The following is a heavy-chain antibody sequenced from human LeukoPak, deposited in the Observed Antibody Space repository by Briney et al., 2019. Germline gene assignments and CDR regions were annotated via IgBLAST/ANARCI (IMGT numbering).Heavy chain of an antibody. CDR1: GVFIGSSDDY. CDR3: ARGPGGINYDSSGYYLYFDY. V-gene: IGHV4-39*07. CDR2: VYHNINT. J-gene: IGHJ4*02. Sequence: PSETLSLTCSVSGVFIGSSDDYWAWIRQPPGKGLEGIGYVYHNINTHYSPSLESRVTVSLDSSKNQFSLNLASVTAADTAVYYCARGPGGINYDSSGYYLYFDYWGQGTLVTVSS. D-gene: IGHD3-22*01.